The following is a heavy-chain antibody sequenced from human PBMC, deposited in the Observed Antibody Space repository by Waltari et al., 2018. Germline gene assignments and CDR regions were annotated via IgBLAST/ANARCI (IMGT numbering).Heavy chain of an antibody. D-gene: IGHD6-19*01. Sequence: EVQLVESGGGLVQPGGSLRLSCAASGFTFSSYEMNWVRQGPGKGLEWVSYISSSGSTIYYADSVKGRFTISRDNAKNSLYLQMNSLRAEDTAVYYCARMGGWYYYGMDVWGQGTTVTVSS. J-gene: IGHJ6*02. CDR3: ARMGGWYYYGMDV. CDR1: GFTFSSYE. V-gene: IGHV3-48*03. CDR2: ISSSGSTI.